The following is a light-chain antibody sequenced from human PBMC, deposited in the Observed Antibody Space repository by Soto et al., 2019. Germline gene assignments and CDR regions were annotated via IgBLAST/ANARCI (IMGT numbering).Light chain of an antibody. V-gene: IGLV2-14*03. Sequence: QSVLTQPASVSGSPGQSITISCTGTSSDVGGYNSVSWYQQHPGKAPKLMIYNVSNRPSGISDRFSGSRSGNTASLTISGLQAEDEADYYCRSYTSSSTYVFGTGTKVTVL. CDR3: RSYTSSSTYV. CDR2: NVS. CDR1: SSDVGGYNS. J-gene: IGLJ1*01.